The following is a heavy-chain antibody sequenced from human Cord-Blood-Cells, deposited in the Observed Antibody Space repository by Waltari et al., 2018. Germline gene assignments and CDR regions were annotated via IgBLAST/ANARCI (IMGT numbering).Heavy chain of an antibody. CDR1: GFTVSSNY. CDR2: IYSGGST. J-gene: IGHJ3*02. CDR3: ARASSADDAFDI. D-gene: IGHD6-6*01. V-gene: IGHV3-53*02. Sequence: EVQLVETGGGLIQPGGSLRLSCAASGFTVSSNYMSWVRQAPGKGLECVSVIYSGGSTYYADSVKGRFTISRDNSKNTLYLQMNSLRAEDTAVYYCARASSADDAFDIWGQGTMVTVSS.